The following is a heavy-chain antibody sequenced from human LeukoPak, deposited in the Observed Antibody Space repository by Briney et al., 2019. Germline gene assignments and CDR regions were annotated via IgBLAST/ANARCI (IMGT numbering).Heavy chain of an antibody. V-gene: IGHV3-9*01. D-gene: IGHD5-12*01. CDR3: AKGRDIVATTSFDY. CDR1: GFTFDDYA. CDR2: ISWNSGSI. Sequence: GGSLRLSCAASGFTFDDYAMHWVRHAPGKGLEWVSGISWNSGSIGYADSVKGRFTISRDNAKNSLYLQMNSLRAEDTALYYCAKGRDIVATTSFDYWGQGTLVTVSS. J-gene: IGHJ4*02.